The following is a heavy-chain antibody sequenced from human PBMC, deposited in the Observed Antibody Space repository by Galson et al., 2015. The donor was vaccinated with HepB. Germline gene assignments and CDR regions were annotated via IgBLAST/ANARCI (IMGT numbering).Heavy chain of an antibody. CDR3: ARPTGDYDSSGYASYYFDY. J-gene: IGHJ4*02. Sequence: SLRLSCAASGFTFSSYGMHWVRQAPGKGLEWVAVIWYDGGNKYYADSVKGRFTISRDNSKNTLYLQMNSLRAEDTAVYYCARPTGDYDSSGYASYYFDYWGQGTLVTVSS. CDR2: IWYDGGNK. V-gene: IGHV3-33*08. CDR1: GFTFSSYG. D-gene: IGHD3-22*01.